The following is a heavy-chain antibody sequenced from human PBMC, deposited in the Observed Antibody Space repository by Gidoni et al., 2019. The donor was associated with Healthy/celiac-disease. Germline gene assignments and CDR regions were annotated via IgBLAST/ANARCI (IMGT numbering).Heavy chain of an antibody. CDR3: AKDPRIAVAGPLFDY. CDR1: GFTFRSYA. J-gene: IGHJ4*02. CDR2: ISGSGGST. D-gene: IGHD6-19*01. Sequence: EVQLLESGGGLVQPGGSLRLSCAASGFTFRSYAMSWVRQAPGKGLGWVSAISGSGGSTYYADSVKGRFTISRDNSKNTLYLQMNSLRAEDTAVYYCAKDPRIAVAGPLFDYWGQGTLVTVSS. V-gene: IGHV3-23*01.